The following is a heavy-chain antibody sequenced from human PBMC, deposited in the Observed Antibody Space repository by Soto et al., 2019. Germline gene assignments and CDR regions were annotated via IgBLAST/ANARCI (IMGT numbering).Heavy chain of an antibody. CDR1: GFTFTSYA. V-gene: IGHV3-23*01. CDR3: AKHRPYTYGTGSYYYALDV. Sequence: PGGSLRLSCAASGFTFTSYAMNWVRQAPGKGLEWVSAISGSGGDTYYADSVRGRFTISRDNSRNTLYLQMNSLRADDTAVYFCAKHRPYTYGTGSYYYALDVWGQGITVTVSS. D-gene: IGHD5-18*01. CDR2: ISGSGGDT. J-gene: IGHJ6*02.